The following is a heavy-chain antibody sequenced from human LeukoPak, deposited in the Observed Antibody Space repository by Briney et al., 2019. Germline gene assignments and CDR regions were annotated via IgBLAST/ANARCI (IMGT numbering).Heavy chain of an antibody. Sequence: SETLSLTCAVYGGSFSGYYWSWIRQPPGKGLEWIGEINHSGSTNYNPSLKGRVTISVDTSKNQFSLKLSSVTAADTAVYYCAGCIAAAGRDYYYYGMDVWGQGTTVTVSS. J-gene: IGHJ6*02. D-gene: IGHD6-13*01. CDR3: AGCIAAAGRDYYYYGMDV. V-gene: IGHV4-34*01. CDR2: INHSGST. CDR1: GGSFSGYY.